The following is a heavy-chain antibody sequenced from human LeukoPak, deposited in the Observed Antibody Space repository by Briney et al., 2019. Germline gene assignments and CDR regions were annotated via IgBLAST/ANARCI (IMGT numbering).Heavy chain of an antibody. CDR2: IRYDGSNK. CDR1: GFTFSSYG. Sequence: GGSLRLSCAASGFTFSSYGMHWVRQAPGKGLEWVAFIRYDGSNKYYADSVKGRFTISRDNSRNTLYLQMNSLRAEDTAVYYCARSSRSYYDSSGLDYWGQGTLVTVSS. J-gene: IGHJ4*02. D-gene: IGHD3-22*01. V-gene: IGHV3-30*02. CDR3: ARSSRSYYDSSGLDY.